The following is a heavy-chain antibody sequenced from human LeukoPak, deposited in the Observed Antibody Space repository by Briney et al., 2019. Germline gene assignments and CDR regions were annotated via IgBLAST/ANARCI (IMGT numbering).Heavy chain of an antibody. D-gene: IGHD2-21*01. CDR1: GGSINSYS. CDR3: ARHYSLAN. Sequence: SETLSLTCTVSGGSINSYSWSWIRQPPGKGLEWIGYIYYSGSTNYNPSLKSRVTISVDTSKNQFSLKLSSVTAADTAVYYCARHYSLANWGQGTMVTVSS. V-gene: IGHV4-59*01. CDR2: IYYSGST. J-gene: IGHJ3*01.